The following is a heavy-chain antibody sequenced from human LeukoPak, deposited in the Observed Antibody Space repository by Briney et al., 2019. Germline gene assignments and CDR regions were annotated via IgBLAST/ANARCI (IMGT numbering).Heavy chain of an antibody. CDR1: GFTFINYG. CDR2: IRSDGSIQ. Sequence: GGSLRLSCAGSGFTFINYGIYWVRQAPGKGLEWVAFIRSDGSIQYYADSVKGRFTISRDNSKNTLYLQMNSLRSGDTAVYYCAKDQYDILTGGWYFDLWGRGTLVTVSS. CDR3: AKDQYDILTGGWYFDL. V-gene: IGHV3-30*02. D-gene: IGHD3-9*01. J-gene: IGHJ2*01.